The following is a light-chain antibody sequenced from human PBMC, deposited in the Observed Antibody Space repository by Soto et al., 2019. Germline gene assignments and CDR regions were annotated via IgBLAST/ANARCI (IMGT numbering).Light chain of an antibody. CDR2: GAS. V-gene: IGKV3-20*01. CDR1: ESVNSRY. CDR3: QQYGSSRT. J-gene: IGKJ1*01. Sequence: EIVLTQSPGTLSLSPGERATLSCRASESVNSRYLAWYQQKPGQAPRLLIYGASSRATGMPDTFSGSGSGTDFNLTISRLEPEDFVVYYCQQYGSSRTFGQGIKVEMK.